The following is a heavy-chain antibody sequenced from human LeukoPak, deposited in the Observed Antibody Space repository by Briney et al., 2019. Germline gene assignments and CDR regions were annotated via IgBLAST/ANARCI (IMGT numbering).Heavy chain of an antibody. CDR3: ARDGVASSRYYYFDY. J-gene: IGHJ4*02. Sequence: SETLSLTCTVSGGSISSYYWSWIRQPPGKGPEWIGYIYDSGSTNYNPSLESRVAISVDTSKNQFSLWLSSVTAADTAVYYCARDGVASSRYYYFDYWGQGTLVTVSS. V-gene: IGHV4-59*01. D-gene: IGHD3-22*01. CDR1: GGSISSYY. CDR2: IYDSGST.